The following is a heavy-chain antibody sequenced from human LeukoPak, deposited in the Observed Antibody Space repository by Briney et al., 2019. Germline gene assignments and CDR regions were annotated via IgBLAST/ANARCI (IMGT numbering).Heavy chain of an antibody. Sequence: PGGSLRLSCAASGFTFSDYYMSWIRQAPGKGLEWVSYISSSSSYTNYADSVKGRFTISRDNSKNTLYLQMNSLRAEDTAVYYCAKGYYYDSSVKYYFDYWGQGTLVTVSS. CDR3: AKGYYYDSSVKYYFDY. CDR2: ISSSSSYT. CDR1: GFTFSDYY. J-gene: IGHJ4*02. V-gene: IGHV3-11*05. D-gene: IGHD3-22*01.